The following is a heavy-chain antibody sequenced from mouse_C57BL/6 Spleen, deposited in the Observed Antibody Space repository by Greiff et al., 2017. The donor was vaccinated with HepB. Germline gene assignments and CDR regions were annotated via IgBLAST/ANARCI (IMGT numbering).Heavy chain of an antibody. D-gene: IGHD2-3*01. J-gene: IGHJ4*01. Sequence: QVQLQQSGPELVKPGASVKISCKASGYAFSSSWMNWVKQRPGKGLEWIGRIYPGDGDTNYNGKFKGKATLTADKSSSTAYMQLSSLTSEDSAVYFCANLPLYDGRDYAMDYWGQGTSVTVSS. CDR3: ANLPLYDGRDYAMDY. CDR2: IYPGDGDT. V-gene: IGHV1-82*01. CDR1: GYAFSSSW.